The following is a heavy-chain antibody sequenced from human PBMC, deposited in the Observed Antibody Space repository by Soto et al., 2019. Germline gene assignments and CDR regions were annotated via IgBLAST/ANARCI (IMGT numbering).Heavy chain of an antibody. CDR1: GYTFTSYD. V-gene: IGHV1-8*01. D-gene: IGHD2-15*01. CDR3: ARARRTTRYIVVVVAAINWFDP. Sequence: GASVKVSCKASGYTFTSYDINWVRQATGRGLEWMGWMNPNSGNTGYAQKFQGRVTMTRNTSISTAYMELSSLRSEDTAVYYCARARRTTRYIVVVVAAINWFDPWGQGTLVTVSS. J-gene: IGHJ5*02. CDR2: MNPNSGNT.